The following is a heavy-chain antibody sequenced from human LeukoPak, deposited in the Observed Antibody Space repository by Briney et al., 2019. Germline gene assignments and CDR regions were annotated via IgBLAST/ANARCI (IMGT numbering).Heavy chain of an antibody. V-gene: IGHV4-4*02. J-gene: IGHJ4*02. CDR2: FHLDART. D-gene: IGHD6-25*01. CDR1: GGSVSSTNW. Sequence: PSETLSLTCGVSGGSVSSTNWWTWIRQPPGKGLEWIGEFHLDARTNFNPSLKSRLTMSVDLSENHVSLKLTSVTAADTAVYYCAREGGFYRPLDYSGQGTLVTVSS. CDR3: AREGGFYRPLDY.